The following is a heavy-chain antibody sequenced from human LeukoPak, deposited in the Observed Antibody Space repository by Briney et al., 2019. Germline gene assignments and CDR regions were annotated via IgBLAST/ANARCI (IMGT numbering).Heavy chain of an antibody. CDR1: GYTFTSYY. Sequence: GASVKVSCKASGYTFTSYYMHWVRQAPGQGLEWMGIINPSGGSTSYAQKFQGRVTMTEDTSTDTAYMELSSLRSEDTAVYYCATDLDWNQMGGAFDIWGQGTMVTVSS. D-gene: IGHD1-1*01. J-gene: IGHJ3*02. CDR2: INPSGGST. V-gene: IGHV1-46*01. CDR3: ATDLDWNQMGGAFDI.